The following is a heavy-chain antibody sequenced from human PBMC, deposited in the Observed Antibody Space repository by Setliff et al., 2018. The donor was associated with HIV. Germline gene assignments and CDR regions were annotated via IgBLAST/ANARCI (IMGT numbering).Heavy chain of an antibody. V-gene: IGHV4-4*08. CDR1: GGSIRSFF. Sequence: PSETLSLTCTVSGGSIRSFFWSWIRQPPGKGLEWIGYIYTNGSTNYNPSLKSRVTISVDTSKNQFSLKLNSVTAADTAVYYCASGREAVAGALHFDYWGQGPLVTVSS. CDR3: ASGREAVAGALHFDY. D-gene: IGHD6-19*01. J-gene: IGHJ4*02. CDR2: IYTNGST.